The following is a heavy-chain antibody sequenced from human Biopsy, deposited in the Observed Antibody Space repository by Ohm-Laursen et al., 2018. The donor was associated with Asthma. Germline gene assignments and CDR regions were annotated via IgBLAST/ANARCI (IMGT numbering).Heavy chain of an antibody. V-gene: IGHV3-7*01. D-gene: IGHD3-3*02. Sequence: GSLRLSCAASGFTFGDYWMSWVRQVQGRALEWVANIKHDGSENNHVDSLKGRFTISRDNAKNSLYLQMNSLRAEDTAVYYCARTFHFWSPYHAEHYQLWGQGTLVTVSS. CDR1: GFTFGDYW. CDR2: IKHDGSEN. CDR3: ARTFHFWSPYHAEHYQL. J-gene: IGHJ1*01.